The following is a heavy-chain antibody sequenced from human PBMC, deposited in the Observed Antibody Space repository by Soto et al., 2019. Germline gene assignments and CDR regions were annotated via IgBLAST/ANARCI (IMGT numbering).Heavy chain of an antibody. D-gene: IGHD2-21*02. CDR2: MYYSGST. J-gene: IGHJ6*02. Sequence: SETLSLTCTVSGGSVSSGRNYWNCIRQPPGKGLEWIGYMYYSGSTNYNPSLKSRVTISVDTSKNQFSLKLTSVTAADTAVYYCARGSHCGGDCYSGYYYYYGMDVWGQGTTVTVSS. CDR1: GGSVSSGRNY. CDR3: ARGSHCGGDCYSGYYYYYGMDV. V-gene: IGHV4-61*01.